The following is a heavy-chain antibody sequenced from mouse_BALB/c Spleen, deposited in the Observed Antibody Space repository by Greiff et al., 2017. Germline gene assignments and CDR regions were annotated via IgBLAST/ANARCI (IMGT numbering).Heavy chain of an antibody. V-gene: IGHV1-4*02. D-gene: IGHD2-14*01. Sequence: QVQLKESAAELARPGASVKMSCKASGYTFTSYTMHWVKQRPGQGLEWIGYINPSSGYTEYNQKFKDKTTLTADKSSSTAYMQLSSLTSEDSAVYYCARDRYVLDYWGQGTTLTVSS. CDR3: ARDRYVLDY. J-gene: IGHJ2*01. CDR1: GYTFTSYT. CDR2: INPSSGYT.